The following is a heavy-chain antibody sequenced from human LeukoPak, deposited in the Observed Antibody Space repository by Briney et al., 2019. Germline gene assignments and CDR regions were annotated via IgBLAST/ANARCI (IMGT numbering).Heavy chain of an antibody. CDR2: IYSGGST. D-gene: IGHD3-3*01. J-gene: IGHJ4*02. V-gene: IGHV3-66*02. Sequence: GGSLRLSCAASGFTFSNAWMSWVRQAPGKGLEWVSVIYSGGSTYYADSVKGRFTISRDNSKNTLYLQMNSLRAEDTAVYYCARGSGDFWSGYSPPYYFDYWGQGTLVTVSS. CDR3: ARGSGDFWSGYSPPYYFDY. CDR1: GFTFSNAW.